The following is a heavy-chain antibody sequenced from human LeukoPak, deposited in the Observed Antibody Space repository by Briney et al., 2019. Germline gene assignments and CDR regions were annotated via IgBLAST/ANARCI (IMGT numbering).Heavy chain of an antibody. CDR3: AKNHGSYYVFDY. V-gene: IGHV3-7*01. D-gene: IGHD1-26*01. CDR1: GFSFSNYW. Sequence: PGGSLRLSCAASGFSFSNYWMSWVRQAPGKGLEWVANIKQDGSEKYYVDSVKGRFTISRDNAKNSLYLQMNSLRAEDTAEYHCAKNHGSYYVFDYWGQGTLVTVSS. CDR2: IKQDGSEK. J-gene: IGHJ4*02.